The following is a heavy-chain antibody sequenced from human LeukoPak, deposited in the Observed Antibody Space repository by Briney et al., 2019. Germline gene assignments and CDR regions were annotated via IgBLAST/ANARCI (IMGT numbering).Heavy chain of an antibody. V-gene: IGHV1-69*06. CDR3: ASSTRGGYCSGGSCYSDFDY. Sequence: SSVKVSCKASGGTFSSYAISWVRQAPGQGLEWMGGIIPIFGTANYAQKFQGRVTITADKSTSTAYMELSSLRSEDTAVYYCASSTRGGYCSGGSCYSDFDYWGQGTLVTVSS. J-gene: IGHJ4*02. CDR2: IIPIFGTA. D-gene: IGHD2-15*01. CDR1: GGTFSSYA.